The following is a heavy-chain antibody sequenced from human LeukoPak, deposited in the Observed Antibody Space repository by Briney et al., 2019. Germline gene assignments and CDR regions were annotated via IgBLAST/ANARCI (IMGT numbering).Heavy chain of an antibody. D-gene: IGHD2-2*01. CDR3: ARDLGDIVVVPAAILGYYMDV. Sequence: GRSLRLSCAASGFTFSCYAMHWVRQAPGKGLEWVAVISYDGSNKYYADSVKGRFTISRDNSKNTLYLQMNSLRAEDTAVYYCARDLGDIVVVPAAILGYYMDVWGKGTTVTVSS. J-gene: IGHJ6*03. V-gene: IGHV3-30*01. CDR2: ISYDGSNK. CDR1: GFTFSCYA.